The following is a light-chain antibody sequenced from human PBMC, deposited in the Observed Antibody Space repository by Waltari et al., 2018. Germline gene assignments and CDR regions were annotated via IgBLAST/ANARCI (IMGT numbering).Light chain of an antibody. CDR1: QSVSSNF. Sequence: EIVLTQSPGTLSSAPGERATLSCRASQSVSSNFLAWYQQKPGQAPRLRIYGASSRATGIPDRFSGSGSGTDFTLTISRLEPEDFAVYYCQQYGSSPGIAFGPGTKLDIK. CDR3: QQYGSSPGIA. CDR2: GAS. V-gene: IGKV3-20*01. J-gene: IGKJ3*01.